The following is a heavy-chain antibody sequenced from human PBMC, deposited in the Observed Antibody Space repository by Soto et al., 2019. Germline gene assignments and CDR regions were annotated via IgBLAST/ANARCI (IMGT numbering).Heavy chain of an antibody. D-gene: IGHD6-13*01. J-gene: IGHJ5*02. CDR2: IYPGDSDT. Sequence: GESLKISCKGSGYSFTSYWIGWVRPMPGKGLEWMGIIYPGDSDTRYSPSFQGQVTISADKSISTAYLQWSSLKASDTAMYYCARKLGIAAAGTGWFDPWGQGTLVTVSS. V-gene: IGHV5-51*01. CDR1: GYSFTSYW. CDR3: ARKLGIAAAGTGWFDP.